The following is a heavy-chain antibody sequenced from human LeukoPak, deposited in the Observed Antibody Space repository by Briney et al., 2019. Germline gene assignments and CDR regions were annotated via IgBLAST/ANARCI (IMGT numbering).Heavy chain of an antibody. V-gene: IGHV3-43*01. Sequence: PGGSLRLSCAVSGFTVRSNYMSWVRQAPGKGLEWVSLLSWDGGSRYYADSVRGRFTISKDNSKNSLYLQMNSLTTEDTALYYCAKDISKRGLAIADHWGQGTLVTVSS. CDR1: GFTVRSNY. CDR2: LSWDGGSR. CDR3: AKDISKRGLAIADH. D-gene: IGHD3-3*02. J-gene: IGHJ5*02.